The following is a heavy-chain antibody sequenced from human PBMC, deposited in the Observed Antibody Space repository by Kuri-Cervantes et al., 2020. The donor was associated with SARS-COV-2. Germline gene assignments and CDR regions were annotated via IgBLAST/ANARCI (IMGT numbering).Heavy chain of an antibody. Sequence: SETLSLTCTVSGGSISISSYYWGWIRQPPGKGLEWIGSIYYSGSTYYNPSLKSRVTISVDTSKNQFSLKLSSVTAANTAVYYCSSVDVWGKGTTVTVSS. CDR3: SSVDV. CDR1: GGSISISSYY. V-gene: IGHV4-39*07. J-gene: IGHJ6*04. CDR2: IYYSGST.